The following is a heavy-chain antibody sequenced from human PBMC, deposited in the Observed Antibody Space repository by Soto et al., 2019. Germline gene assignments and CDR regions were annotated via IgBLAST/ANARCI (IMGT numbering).Heavy chain of an antibody. CDR3: AKHFIGARLQPPFDL. Sequence: EVQLGESGGGLVQPGGSLRLCCAVSGVPFGTFTMNWVRQAPGKGLEWVSGLSDNVGTTHYAYSGKGRFTISRDKSKKTLYLQMNNLRAEDTAVYYCAKHFIGARLQPPFDLWGQGNLVTVSS. CDR2: LSDNVGTT. D-gene: IGHD1-1*01. CDR1: GVPFGTFT. J-gene: IGHJ4*02. V-gene: IGHV3-23*04.